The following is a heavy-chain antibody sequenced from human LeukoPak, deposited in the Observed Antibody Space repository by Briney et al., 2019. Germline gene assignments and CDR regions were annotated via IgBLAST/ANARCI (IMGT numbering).Heavy chain of an antibody. V-gene: IGHV4-34*12. CDR2: IIHRGST. D-gene: IGHD4/OR15-4a*01. CDR3: ERGAPGY. CDR1: GGSFSSYP. J-gene: IGHJ4*02. Sequence: PSETLSLTCAVYGGSFSSYPWTWIRQPPGKGLEWIGQIIHRGSTKYNPSLNGRVTMSVDTSKNQYSLKLSSVTAADTAVYYCERGAPGYWRQGTLVTVSS.